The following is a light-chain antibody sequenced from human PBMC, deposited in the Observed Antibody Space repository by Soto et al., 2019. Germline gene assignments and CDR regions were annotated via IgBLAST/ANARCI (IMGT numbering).Light chain of an antibody. V-gene: IGKV3-20*01. CDR3: HQYGRSPLT. J-gene: IGKJ4*01. CDR1: ESVSSNS. Sequence: EIVLTQSPGTLSLSPGERATLSCRASESVSSNSVAWYQQKPGQAPRLLVYGASSRAPGIPHRFRGRWSGTAFTLTIRGLEPEDFAVYFCHQYGRSPLTFGGGTKVDIK. CDR2: GAS.